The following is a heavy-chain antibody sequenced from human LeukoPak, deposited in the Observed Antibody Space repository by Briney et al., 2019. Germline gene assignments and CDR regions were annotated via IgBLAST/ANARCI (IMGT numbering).Heavy chain of an antibody. CDR1: GGTFSSYA. J-gene: IGHJ4*02. CDR3: ASYCDFWSGPYYFDY. Sequence: SVKVSCKASGGTFSSYAISWVRQAPGQGLEWMGGIIPIFGTANYAQKFQGRVTITADESTSTAYMELSSLRPEDTAVYYCASYCDFWSGPYYFDYWGQGTLVTVSS. V-gene: IGHV1-69*13. D-gene: IGHD3-3*01. CDR2: IIPIFGTA.